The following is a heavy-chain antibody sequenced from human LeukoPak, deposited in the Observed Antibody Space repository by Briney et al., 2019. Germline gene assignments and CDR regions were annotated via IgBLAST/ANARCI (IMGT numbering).Heavy chain of an antibody. CDR1: GGSISSYY. D-gene: IGHD6-19*01. CDR2: IYTSGST. J-gene: IGHJ5*02. CDR3: ARSQQCLEQNWFDP. Sequence: SETLSLTCTVSGGSISSYYWSWIRQPAGKGLEWIGRIYTSGSTNYNPSLKSRVTMSVDTSKNQFSLKLSSVTAADTAVYYCARSQQCLEQNWFDPWGQGTLVTVSS. V-gene: IGHV4-4*07.